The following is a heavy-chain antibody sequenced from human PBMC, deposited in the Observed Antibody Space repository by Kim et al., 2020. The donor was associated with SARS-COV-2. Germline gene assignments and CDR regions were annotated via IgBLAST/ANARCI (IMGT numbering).Heavy chain of an antibody. D-gene: IGHD6-13*01. CDR2: ISWNSGSI. Sequence: GGSLRLSCAASGFTFDDYAMHWVRQAPGKGLEWVSGISWNSGSIGYADSVKGRFTISRDNAKNSLYLQMNSLRAEDTALYYCAKDTTGQQLVSIGNYYYYGMDVWGQGTAVTVSS. CDR3: AKDTTGQQLVSIGNYYYYGMDV. CDR1: GFTFDDYA. J-gene: IGHJ6*02. V-gene: IGHV3-9*01.